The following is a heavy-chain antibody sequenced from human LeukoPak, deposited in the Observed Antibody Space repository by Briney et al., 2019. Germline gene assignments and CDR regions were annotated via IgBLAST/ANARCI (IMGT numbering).Heavy chain of an antibody. V-gene: IGHV3-74*01. D-gene: IGHD3-22*01. J-gene: IGHJ3*02. CDR1: GFTFSTYW. CDR3: ARAVRTYDSSGDYLDAFDI. CDR2: ITSDGSST. Sequence: GGSLRLSCAASGFTFSTYWVHWVRQAPGRGLAWVPRITSDGSSTSYADSVKGRFTISRDNTKNTLYLQMKSLRAEDTAVYYCARAVRTYDSSGDYLDAFDIWGQGTMVTVSS.